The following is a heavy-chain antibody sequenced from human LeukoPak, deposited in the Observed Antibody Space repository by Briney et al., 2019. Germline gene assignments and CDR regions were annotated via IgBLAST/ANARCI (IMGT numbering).Heavy chain of an antibody. J-gene: IGHJ6*02. CDR1: GLTFSNYA. CDR2: ISYDGSNK. D-gene: IGHD2-2*01. V-gene: IGHV3-30*04. CDR3: ARDRTDIVVVPAATPNSYYGMDV. Sequence: GGSLRLSCSASGLTFSNYAMHWVRQAPGKGLEWVAVISYDGSNKYYADSVKGRFTISRDNSKNTLYLQMNSLRAEDTAVYYCARDRTDIVVVPAATPNSYYGMDVWGQGTTVTVSS.